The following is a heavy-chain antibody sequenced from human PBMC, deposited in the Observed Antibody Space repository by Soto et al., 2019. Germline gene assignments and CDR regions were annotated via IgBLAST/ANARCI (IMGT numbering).Heavy chain of an antibody. CDR2: INAGNGNT. CDR3: ARTYDSSGYYTTLFDY. J-gene: IGHJ4*02. D-gene: IGHD3-22*01. Sequence: ASVKVSCKASGYTFTIYAMHWVRQAPGQRLEWMGWINAGNGNTKYSQKFQGRVTITRDTSASTAYMELSSLRSEDTAVYYCARTYDSSGYYTTLFDYWGQGTLVTVSS. CDR1: GYTFTIYA. V-gene: IGHV1-3*01.